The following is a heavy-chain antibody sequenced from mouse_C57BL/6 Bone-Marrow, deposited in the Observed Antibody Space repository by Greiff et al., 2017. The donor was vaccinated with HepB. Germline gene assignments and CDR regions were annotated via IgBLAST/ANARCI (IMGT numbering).Heavy chain of an antibody. CDR2: IYPRDGST. V-gene: IGHV1-85*01. CDR3: ARHGSSLYWYFDV. Sequence: QVQLKESGPELVKPGASVKLSCKASGYTFTSYDINWVKHRPGQGLEWIGWIYPRDGSTKYNEKFKGKATLTVDTSSSTAYMELHSLTSEDSAVYFCARHGSSLYWYFDVWGTGTTVTVSS. J-gene: IGHJ1*03. CDR1: GYTFTSYD. D-gene: IGHD1-1*01.